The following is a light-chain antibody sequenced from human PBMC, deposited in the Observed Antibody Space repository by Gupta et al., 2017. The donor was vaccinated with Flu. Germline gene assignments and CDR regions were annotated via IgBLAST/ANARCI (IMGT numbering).Light chain of an antibody. Sequence: DVVMIGSPLSLPVTPGGPASISCRSSQSLLHSNGYNYLDWYLQKPGQSPQLLIYLGSNRASGVPDRFSGSGSGTDFTLKISRVEAEDVGVYYCMQALQTPTFGQGTKVENK. J-gene: IGKJ1*01. V-gene: IGKV2-28*01. CDR3: MQALQTPT. CDR2: LGS. CDR1: QSLLHSNGYNY.